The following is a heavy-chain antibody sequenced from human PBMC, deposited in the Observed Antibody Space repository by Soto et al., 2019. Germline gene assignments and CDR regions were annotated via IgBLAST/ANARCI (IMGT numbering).Heavy chain of an antibody. D-gene: IGHD5-12*01. CDR1: GFTVSSNY. J-gene: IGHJ6*02. CDR3: ARDRWGWEKGGYPHSNGMIV. V-gene: IGHV3-53*02. Sequence: EEQLVETGGKLVQPGGSQRLSCVVSGFTVSSNYMSWVRQAPGGGLEWVSSIYGGGDTFYADSVKGRFTISKDSSQNTLYLQMSSLKADDSAVYYCARDRWGWEKGGYPHSNGMIVWGQGTTVTVSS. CDR2: IYGGGDT.